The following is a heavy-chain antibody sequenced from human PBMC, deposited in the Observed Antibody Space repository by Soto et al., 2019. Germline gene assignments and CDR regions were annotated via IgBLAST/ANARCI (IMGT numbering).Heavy chain of an antibody. V-gene: IGHV4-39*01. Sequence: XETLSLTCTGSGCSISSSRYYWGWIRQPPGKGLEWIGSIYYSGSTYYNPSLKSRVTISVDTSKNQFSLKLSSVTAADTAVYYCARHPGTTITTRGYYYGMDVWGQGNTVTVSS. D-gene: IGHD4-4*01. CDR1: GCSISSSRYY. CDR3: ARHPGTTITTRGYYYGMDV. CDR2: IYYSGST. J-gene: IGHJ6*02.